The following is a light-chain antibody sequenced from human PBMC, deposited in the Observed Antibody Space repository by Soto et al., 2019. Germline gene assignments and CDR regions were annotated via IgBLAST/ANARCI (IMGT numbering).Light chain of an antibody. CDR2: GAS. CDR1: QSVSSN. Sequence: ETVTTQSPATLSVSPGQGATVSCRASQSVSSNLAWYQQKPGQAPRLLMYGASTRATGIPASFIGNGSGTEFTLTASSLQPEDFAVYYCQQRSNWPTFGQGTKVDI. CDR3: QQRSNWPT. J-gene: IGKJ1*01. V-gene: IGKV3-15*01.